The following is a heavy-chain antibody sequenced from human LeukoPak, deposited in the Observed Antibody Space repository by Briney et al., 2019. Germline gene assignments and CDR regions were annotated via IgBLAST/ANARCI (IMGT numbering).Heavy chain of an antibody. D-gene: IGHD3-22*01. CDR2: ISYDGSNK. V-gene: IGHV3-30-3*01. CDR3: ARGYSSSGYYSSTDH. Sequence: GGSLRLSCAASGFTFSSYAMHWVRQAPGKGLEWVAVISYDGSNKYYADSVKGRFTISRDNSKNTLYLQMNSLRAEDTAVYYCARGYSSSGYYSSTDHWGQGTLVTVSS. J-gene: IGHJ4*02. CDR1: GFTFSSYA.